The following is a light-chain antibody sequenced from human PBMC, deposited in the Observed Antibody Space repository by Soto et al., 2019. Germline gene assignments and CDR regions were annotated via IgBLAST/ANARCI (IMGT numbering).Light chain of an antibody. CDR2: DAS. J-gene: IGKJ1*01. CDR3: QQYNNWPHTWT. Sequence: EIVMTQSPATLSVSPGERATPSCRASQTIGSNLAWYQQKPGKPPRLLIYDASTRATAIPARFTGSGSGTEFTRTISSLHSEDFAVSYCQQYNNWPHTWTFGQGTKVDIK. V-gene: IGKV3-15*01. CDR1: QTIGSN.